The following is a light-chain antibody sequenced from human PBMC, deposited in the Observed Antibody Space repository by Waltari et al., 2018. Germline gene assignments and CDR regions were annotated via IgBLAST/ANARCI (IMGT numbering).Light chain of an antibody. CDR2: LNSDGSH. CDR3: QTWDTGIRV. J-gene: IGLJ3*02. Sequence: QLVLTQSPSASASLGASVKLTCTLSSGHSSYAIAWHQQQPEKGPRYLMKLNSDGSHSKGDGIPDRFSASSSGAERYLTISSLQSEDEADYYCQTWDTGIRVFGGGTKLTVL. CDR1: SGHSSYA. V-gene: IGLV4-69*01.